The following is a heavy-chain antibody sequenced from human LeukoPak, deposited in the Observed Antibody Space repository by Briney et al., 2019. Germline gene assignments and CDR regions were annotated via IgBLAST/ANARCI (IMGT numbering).Heavy chain of an antibody. CDR3: AKDARRSDGWYFFDH. V-gene: IGHV3-23*01. D-gene: IGHD6-19*01. CDR1: GFAFSSQA. CDR2: ISDSGDLT. J-gene: IGHJ4*02. Sequence: AGGSLRLSCAASGFAFSSQAMGWVRQAPGKGLEWVSVISDSGDLTYYADSVKGRFTISRDNSKNALYLQMISLRAGDTAVYYCAKDARRSDGWYFFDHWGQGTLVTVSS.